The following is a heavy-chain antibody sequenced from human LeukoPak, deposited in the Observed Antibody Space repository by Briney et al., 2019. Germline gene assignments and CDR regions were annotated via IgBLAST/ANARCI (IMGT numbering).Heavy chain of an antibody. CDR2: ISYDGSNK. J-gene: IGHJ6*02. CDR1: GFTFSSYW. V-gene: IGHV3-30*18. Sequence: GGSLRLSCAASGFTFSSYWMSWVRQAPGKGLEWVAVISYDGSNKYYADSVKGRFTISRDNSKNTLYLQMNSLRAEDTAVYYCAKDFSGRYSNYTFDYYYYGMDVWGQGTTVTVSS. CDR3: AKDFSGRYSNYTFDYYYYGMDV. D-gene: IGHD4-11*01.